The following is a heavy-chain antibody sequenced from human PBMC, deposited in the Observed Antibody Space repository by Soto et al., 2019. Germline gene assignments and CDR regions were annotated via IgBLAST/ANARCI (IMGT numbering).Heavy chain of an antibody. CDR2: IIPILGIA. CDR3: ARDPMEYSGYDYLLEDDAFDI. J-gene: IGHJ3*02. V-gene: IGHV1-69*04. D-gene: IGHD5-12*01. CDR1: GGTFSSYT. Sequence: SVKVSCKASGGTFSSYTISWVRQAPGQGLEWMGRIIPILGIANYAQKFQGRVTITADKSTSTAYMELSSLRSEDTAVYYCARDPMEYSGYDYLLEDDAFDIWGQGTMVTVSS.